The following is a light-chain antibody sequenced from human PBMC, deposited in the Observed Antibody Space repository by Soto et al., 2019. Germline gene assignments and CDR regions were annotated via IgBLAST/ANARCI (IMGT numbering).Light chain of an antibody. CDR2: DAF. Sequence: EIVVTQSPATLSLSPGERATLSCRASQSVSTSYVAWYQQKFGQAPRLLIYDAFSRATGIPDRFSGSGSGTDFTLTISRLEPEDFAVYYCQQYGSSGTFGQGTKVDIK. J-gene: IGKJ1*01. V-gene: IGKV3-20*01. CDR3: QQYGSSGT. CDR1: QSVSTSY.